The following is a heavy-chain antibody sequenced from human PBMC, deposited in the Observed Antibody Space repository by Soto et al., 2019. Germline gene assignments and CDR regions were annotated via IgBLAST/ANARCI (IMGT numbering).Heavy chain of an antibody. CDR2: IIPIFGTA. J-gene: IGHJ6*02. D-gene: IGHD5-18*01. CDR1: GGSFTYT. CDR3: ARLHSHGTYGMDV. Sequence: SVKVSCKASGGSFTYTLSWVRQAPGQGLEWMGGIIPIFGTANYAQKFQGRVTITADESTKTAYMELSTPRSEDTAVYYCARLHSHGTYGMDVWGQGTTVTVSS. V-gene: IGHV1-69*13.